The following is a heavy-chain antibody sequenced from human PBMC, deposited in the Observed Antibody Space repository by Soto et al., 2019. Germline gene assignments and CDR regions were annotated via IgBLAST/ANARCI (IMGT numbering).Heavy chain of an antibody. CDR3: GTYGSGSYYYYYYMDV. V-gene: IGHV3-33*01. CDR1: GFTFSSYG. CDR2: IWYDGSNK. Sequence: QVQLVESGGGVVQPGRSLRLSCAASGFTFSSYGMHWVRQAPGKGLEWVAVIWYDGSNKYYADSVKGRFTISRDNSKNTLDLQMNSLRAEDTAVYYCGTYGSGSYYYYYYMDVWGKGTTVTVSS. D-gene: IGHD3-10*01. J-gene: IGHJ6*03.